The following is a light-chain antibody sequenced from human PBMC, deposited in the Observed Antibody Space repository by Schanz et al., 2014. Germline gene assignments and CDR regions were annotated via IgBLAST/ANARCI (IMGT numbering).Light chain of an antibody. Sequence: EIVMTQSSGTLSVSPGERVTLSCRASQSISSNLAWYQQKPGQAPRLLIYGASTRATGIPARFSGSGSGTYFTLTISSLQSEDFAVYYCQQYDNWPPWTFGQGTKVELK. V-gene: IGKV3-15*01. CDR1: QSISSN. CDR2: GAS. CDR3: QQYDNWPPWT. J-gene: IGKJ1*01.